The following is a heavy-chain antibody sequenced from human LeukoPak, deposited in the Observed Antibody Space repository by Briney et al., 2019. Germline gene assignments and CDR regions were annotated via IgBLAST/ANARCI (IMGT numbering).Heavy chain of an antibody. D-gene: IGHD6-19*01. Sequence: SETLSLTCAVSGGSISSSNWWSWVRQPPGKGLEWIGEIYHSGSTNYNPSLKSRVTISVDKSKNQFSLKLGSVTAADTAVYYCARDRTTVAGRVGPGFDPWGQGTLVTVSS. CDR3: ARDRTTVAGRVGPGFDP. J-gene: IGHJ5*02. V-gene: IGHV4-4*02. CDR1: GGSISSSNW. CDR2: IYHSGST.